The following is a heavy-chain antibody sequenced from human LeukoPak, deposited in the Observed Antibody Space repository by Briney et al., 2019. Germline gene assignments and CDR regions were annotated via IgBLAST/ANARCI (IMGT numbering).Heavy chain of an antibody. Sequence: ASVKVSCKASGYTFSDYYIHWVRQAPGQELEWMGWITPNSGGTKYAQRFQGRVTMTRDTSISTAYMDLSSLGSDDTAIFYCVRKSATRRTSEFDYWGQGTPVTVSS. J-gene: IGHJ4*02. CDR2: ITPNSGGT. V-gene: IGHV1-2*02. CDR1: GYTFSDYY. D-gene: IGHD2-15*01. CDR3: VRKSATRRTSEFDY.